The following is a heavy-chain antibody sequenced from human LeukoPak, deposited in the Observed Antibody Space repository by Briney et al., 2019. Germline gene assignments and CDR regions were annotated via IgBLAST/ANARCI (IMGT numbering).Heavy chain of an antibody. CDR3: ARDASFGYGGFDS. J-gene: IGHJ4*02. V-gene: IGHV4-39*02. D-gene: IGHD5-18*01. CDR2: LYSSGST. CDR1: GDSIASSSSH. Sequence: SETLSLTCTVSGDSIASSSSHWGWIRQPPGKGLEWIGNLYSSGSTYYNPSLKSRLTISVETSKNQFSLRLTSVTAADTAVYYCARDASFGYGGFDSWGQGTLVTVSS.